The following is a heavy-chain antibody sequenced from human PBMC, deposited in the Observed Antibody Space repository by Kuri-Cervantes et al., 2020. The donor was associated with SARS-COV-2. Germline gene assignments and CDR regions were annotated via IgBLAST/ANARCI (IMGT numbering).Heavy chain of an antibody. Sequence: LYCPASGFTHGGYAINWFRQAPGKGLGWVGFVRSEAYGGTTDYAASVKGRFTISTDDSESIAYLQMNSLKTEDTALYYCTREILSYCSGTSCENAFDIWGQGTMVTVSS. V-gene: IGHV3-49*03. D-gene: IGHD2-2*01. CDR1: GFTHGGYA. J-gene: IGHJ3*02. CDR2: VRSEAYGGTT. CDR3: TREILSYCSGTSCENAFDI.